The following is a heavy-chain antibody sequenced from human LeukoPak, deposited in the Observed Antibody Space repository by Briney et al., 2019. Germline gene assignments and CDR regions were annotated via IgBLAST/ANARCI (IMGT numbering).Heavy chain of an antibody. CDR1: GFTFSSYW. Sequence: GGSLRLSCAASGFTFSSYWMHWVRQAPGKGLVWVSRVNSDGSSTSYADSVKGRFTISRDNTKNTVYLQMDSLRAEDTAVYYCAGGNGYHPLTTHWGRGTLVTVSS. J-gene: IGHJ1*01. CDR2: VNSDGSST. V-gene: IGHV3-74*01. D-gene: IGHD3-22*01. CDR3: AGGNGYHPLTTH.